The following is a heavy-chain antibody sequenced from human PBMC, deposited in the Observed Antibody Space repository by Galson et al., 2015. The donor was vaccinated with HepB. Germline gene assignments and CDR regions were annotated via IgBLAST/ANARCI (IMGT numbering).Heavy chain of an antibody. CDR3: ARERRGWGDSSGYYERSNGWFDP. Sequence: TLSLTCAVSGGSISSGGYYWRWIRQPPGKGLEWIGYIYYSGSTYYNPSLKSRVTISVDTSKNQFSLKLSSVTAADTAVYYCARERRGWGDSSGYYERSNGWFDPWGQGTLVTVSS. J-gene: IGHJ5*02. D-gene: IGHD3-22*01. CDR1: GGSISSGGYY. CDR2: IYYSGST. V-gene: IGHV4-30-4*01.